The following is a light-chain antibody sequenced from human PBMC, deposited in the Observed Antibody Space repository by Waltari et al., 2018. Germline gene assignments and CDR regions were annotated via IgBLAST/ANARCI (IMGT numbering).Light chain of an antibody. CDR3: QHYVRLPAT. CDR2: GAS. J-gene: IGKJ1*01. V-gene: IGKV3-20*01. CDR1: QSVSRS. Sequence: IVLTQSPGTLSLSPGERVTLSCRASQSVSRSLAWYQQKPCQAPKLLIYGASTRATGIPDRFTGSRSGTDFSLTISSLEPEDFAIYFCQHYVRLPATFGQGTKVEIK.